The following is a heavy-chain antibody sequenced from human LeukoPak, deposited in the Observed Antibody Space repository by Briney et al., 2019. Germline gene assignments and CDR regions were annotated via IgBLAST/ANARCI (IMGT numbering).Heavy chain of an antibody. CDR3: VKADCSSSSCYTVDN. J-gene: IGHJ4*02. Sequence: PGGSLRLSCAASGFTFVDYAMHWVRQVPGKGLEWVSLINSVGNKTDYADSVKGRFTISRDNSKNSLYLQMNTLRTEDTAFYYCVKADCSSSSCYTVDNWGQGTLVTVSS. V-gene: IGHV3-43*01. D-gene: IGHD2-2*02. CDR1: GFTFVDYA. CDR2: INSVGNKT.